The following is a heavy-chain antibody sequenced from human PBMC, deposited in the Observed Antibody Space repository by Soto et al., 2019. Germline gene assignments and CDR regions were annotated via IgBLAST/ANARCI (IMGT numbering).Heavy chain of an antibody. Sequence: QVQLVQSGAEVRKPGASLKLSYQTSGYPFTSYHMHWVRQAPGQGLEWMGVINPTEGRTRYSQRFQDRVTMTRDTSTSTVYMELSSLRSEDTATYFCARGREYSFGYNWFDPWGQGTLVTVSS. CDR3: ARGREYSFGYNWFDP. V-gene: IGHV1-46*01. CDR2: INPTEGRT. CDR1: GYPFTSYH. D-gene: IGHD5-12*01. J-gene: IGHJ5*02.